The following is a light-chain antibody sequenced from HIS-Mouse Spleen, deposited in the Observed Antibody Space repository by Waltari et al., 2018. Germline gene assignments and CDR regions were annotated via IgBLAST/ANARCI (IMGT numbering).Light chain of an antibody. CDR2: EDS. CDR3: YSTDSSGNHRV. J-gene: IGLJ2*01. V-gene: IGLV3-10*01. Sequence: SYELTQPPSVSVSPGQTARITCPGDALPKKYSYWYLQKSGQAPVLAIYEDSKRPSGIPERFSGSSSGTMATLTISGAQVEDEADYYCYSTDSSGNHRVFGGGTKLTVL. CDR1: ALPKKY.